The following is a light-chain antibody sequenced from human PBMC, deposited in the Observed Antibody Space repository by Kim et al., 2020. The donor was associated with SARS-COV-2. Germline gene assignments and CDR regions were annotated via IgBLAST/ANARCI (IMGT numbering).Light chain of an antibody. CDR2: GAS. CDR1: QSVSRTY. J-gene: IGKJ4*01. CDR3: QQYSAALIT. Sequence: DIVLTQSPGTLSLSPGERATLSCRASQSVSRTYLAWYQQKPGQALRLLIYGASSRATGIPDRFSGSGSGTDFTLTISRLEAEDFAVYYCQQYSAALITFGGGTKVDIK. V-gene: IGKV3-20*01.